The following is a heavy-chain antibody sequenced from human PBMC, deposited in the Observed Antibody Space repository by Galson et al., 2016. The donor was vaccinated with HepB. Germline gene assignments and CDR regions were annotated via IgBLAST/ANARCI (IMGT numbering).Heavy chain of an antibody. V-gene: IGHV1-3*04. Sequence: SVKVSCKASGYTFINYNMHCVRQAPGQRLEWMGWINIGDDNTKYSQKFQGRVTITRDSSARIVYMELSSLRSEDTAVYYCAREYSGYAGSRYYSGMDVWGQGTTVTVAS. CDR2: INIGDDNT. D-gene: IGHD5-12*01. CDR1: GYTFINYN. J-gene: IGHJ6*02. CDR3: AREYSGYAGSRYYSGMDV.